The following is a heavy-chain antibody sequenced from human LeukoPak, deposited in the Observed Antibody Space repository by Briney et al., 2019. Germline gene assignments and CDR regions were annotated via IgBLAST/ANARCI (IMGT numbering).Heavy chain of an antibody. D-gene: IGHD3-10*02. V-gene: IGHV3-48*03. J-gene: IGHJ6*04. CDR2: ISSSGSTI. CDR3: AELGITMIGGV. Sequence: GGSLRLSCEASGFTFSSYSMNWVRQAPGKGLEWVSYISSSGSTIYYADSVKGRFTISRDNAKNSLYLQMNSLRAEDTAVYYCAELGITMIGGVWGKGTTVTISS. CDR1: GFTFSSYS.